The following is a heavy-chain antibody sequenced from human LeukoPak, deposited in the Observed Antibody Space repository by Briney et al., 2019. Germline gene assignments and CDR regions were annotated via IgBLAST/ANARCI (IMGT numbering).Heavy chain of an antibody. CDR1: GYTFTDYY. Sequence: ASVKVSCKTSGYTFTDYYIHWVRQAPGQGLEWMAWMDPNSGGTSYAQKFQGRVTLTRDTSISTAYMELSRLRFDDTAVYYCARNKEAKSLDNWGQGTLVTVSS. V-gene: IGHV1-2*02. J-gene: IGHJ4*02. CDR3: ARNKEAKSLDN. CDR2: MDPNSGGT.